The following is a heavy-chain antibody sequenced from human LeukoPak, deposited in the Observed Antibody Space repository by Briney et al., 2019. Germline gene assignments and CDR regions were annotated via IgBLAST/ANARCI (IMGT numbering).Heavy chain of an antibody. CDR3: AKSPFTIPYSLDV. CDR1: GFTFSDYY. CDR2: ISGDSCFT. J-gene: IGHJ6*02. V-gene: IGHV3-11*06. D-gene: IGHD3-3*01. Sequence: PGASLRLSCVASGFTFSDYYMTWIRQAPGQGLEWLSYISGDSCFTKYADSVKGRFTISRDNAKNSLYLQMNSLRAEDTAVYYCAKSPFTIPYSLDVWGQGTTVTVSS.